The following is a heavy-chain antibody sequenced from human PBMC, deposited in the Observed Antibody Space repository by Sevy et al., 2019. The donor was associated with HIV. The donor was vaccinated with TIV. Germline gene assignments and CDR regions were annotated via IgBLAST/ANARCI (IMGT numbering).Heavy chain of an antibody. CDR1: GGSITTYY. J-gene: IGHJ4*02. CDR3: AREATGAFDY. Sequence: SETLSFTCTVSGGSITTYYWSWIRQPPGKGLEWIGYIHYSGRTNYNPSLKSRLTIPVDTSKNQFSLKLTSVTAADTAVYYCAREATGAFDYWGQGTLVTVSS. CDR2: IHYSGRT. D-gene: IGHD5-12*01. V-gene: IGHV4-59*01.